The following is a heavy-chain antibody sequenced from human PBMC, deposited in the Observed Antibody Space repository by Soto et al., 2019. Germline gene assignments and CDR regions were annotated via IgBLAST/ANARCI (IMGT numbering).Heavy chain of an antibody. Sequence: QVQLVQSGAEVKKPGASVKVSCKTSGYIFTAYSMHWVRQAPGQGLEWMGVVNPSGGSAHYAQSFEGRVTLTRDTSTSTFYMEVSSLRSEDTAVYYCAREENCRGGTCYSEYFHHWGQGTLVTDSS. CDR2: VNPSGGSA. J-gene: IGHJ1*01. V-gene: IGHV1-46*01. CDR1: GYIFTAYS. CDR3: AREENCRGGTCYSEYFHH. D-gene: IGHD2-15*01.